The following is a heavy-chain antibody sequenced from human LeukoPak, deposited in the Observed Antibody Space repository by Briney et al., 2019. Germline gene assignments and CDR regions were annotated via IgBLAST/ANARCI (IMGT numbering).Heavy chain of an antibody. V-gene: IGHV4-39*01. Sequence: SETLSLTCTVSGGSISSSSYYWGWIRQPPGKGLEWIENIYYDGSTYYNPSLKSRVTISVDTSKNQFTLRLSSVTAADTAVYYCARVYGDYFPFDYWGQGTLVTVSS. CDR3: ARVYGDYFPFDY. J-gene: IGHJ4*02. D-gene: IGHD4-17*01. CDR2: IYYDGST. CDR1: GGSISSSSYY.